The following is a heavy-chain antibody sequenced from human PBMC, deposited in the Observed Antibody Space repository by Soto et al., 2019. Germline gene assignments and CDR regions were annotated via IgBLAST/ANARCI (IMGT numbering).Heavy chain of an antibody. V-gene: IGHV3-11*06. Sequence: PGGSLRLSCVTSGFTFSDYYMGWVRQAPGKGLELVSYISGSGSYTLYADSVKGRFTVSRDNANNSLSLLMSSLRGEDTAIYYYVRDSSPYYGGRKEFGAFDIWGLGTVVTVS. CDR1: GFTFSDYY. CDR3: VRDSSPYYGGRKEFGAFDI. CDR2: ISGSGSYT. D-gene: IGHD2-21*01. J-gene: IGHJ3*02.